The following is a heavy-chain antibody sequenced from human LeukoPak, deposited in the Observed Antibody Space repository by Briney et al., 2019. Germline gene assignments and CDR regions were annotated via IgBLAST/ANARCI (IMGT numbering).Heavy chain of an antibody. CDR3: ARESYDSSGSNFDY. CDR1: GYTFTGYY. CDR2: MNPYSGST. J-gene: IGHJ4*02. V-gene: IGHV1-2*02. D-gene: IGHD3-22*01. Sequence: ASVKVSCKASGYTFTGYYMHWVRQAPGQRREWMGWMNPYSGSTNYAQKFQGRVTMTRDTSISTAYMELSRLRSDDTAVYYCARESYDSSGSNFDYWGQGTLVTVSS.